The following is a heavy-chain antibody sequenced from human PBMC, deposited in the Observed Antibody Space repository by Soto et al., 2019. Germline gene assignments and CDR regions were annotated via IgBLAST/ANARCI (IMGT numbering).Heavy chain of an antibody. CDR3: ARADYYDYVWGSYRSDFDY. D-gene: IGHD3-16*02. CDR2: INSDGSST. Sequence: EVQLVESGGGLVQPGGSLRLSCAASGFTFSSYWMHWVRQAPGKGLVWVSRINSDGSSTSYADSVKGRFTISRDNAKNTLYLQMNSLSAEDTAVYYCARADYYDYVWGSYRSDFDYWGQGTLVTVSS. J-gene: IGHJ4*02. CDR1: GFTFSSYW. V-gene: IGHV3-74*01.